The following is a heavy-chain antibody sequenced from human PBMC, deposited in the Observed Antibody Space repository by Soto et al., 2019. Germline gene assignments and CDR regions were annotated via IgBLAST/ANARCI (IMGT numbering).Heavy chain of an antibody. V-gene: IGHV1-2*02. CDR1: GYTFTTFH. J-gene: IGHJ4*02. CDR2: INPDTSDS. Sequence: QVHLVQSGAEVRKPGASVKVSCKASGYTFTTFHLHWVRLAPGQGLEWMGWINPDTSDSEYGQKFQGRVTLTRDTSMTTAYMELSSLTSDDTVIYFCARVRYGDFSFQYWGQGTPVSVSS. D-gene: IGHD4-17*01. CDR3: ARVRYGDFSFQY.